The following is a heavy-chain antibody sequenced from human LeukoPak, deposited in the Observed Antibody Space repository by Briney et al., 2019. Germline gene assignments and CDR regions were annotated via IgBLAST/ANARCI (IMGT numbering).Heavy chain of an antibody. V-gene: IGHV4-38-2*02. CDR2: IYHSGST. Sequence: SETLSLTCTVSGDPFNNGLYWGWIRQPPGKGLEWIGSIYHSGSTYYNPSLKSRVTISVDTSKNQFSLKLSSVTAADTAVYYCARVGGGYYGSGSPQYNWFDPWGQGTLVTVSS. D-gene: IGHD3-10*01. CDR1: GDPFNNGLY. CDR3: ARVGGGYYGSGSPQYNWFDP. J-gene: IGHJ5*02.